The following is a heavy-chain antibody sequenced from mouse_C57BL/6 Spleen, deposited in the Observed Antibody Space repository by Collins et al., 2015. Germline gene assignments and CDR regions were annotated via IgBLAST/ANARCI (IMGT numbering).Heavy chain of an antibody. CDR2: IWTGGGT. V-gene: IGHV2-9-1*01. CDR1: GFSLTSYA. J-gene: IGHJ1*03. D-gene: IGHD3-1*01. Sequence: ITCTVSGFSLTSYAISWVRQPPGKGLEWLGVIWTGGGTNYNSALKSRLSISKDNSKSQVLLKMNSLQTDDTARYYCARNSGWEGYFDVWGTGTTVTVSS. CDR3: ARNSGWEGYFDV.